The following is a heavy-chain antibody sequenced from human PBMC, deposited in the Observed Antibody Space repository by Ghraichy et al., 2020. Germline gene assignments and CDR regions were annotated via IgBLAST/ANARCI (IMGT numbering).Heavy chain of an antibody. CDR3: AKEDMVRGNHYFDN. V-gene: IGHV3-23*01. J-gene: IGHJ4*02. CDR1: RLSFSNYA. Sequence: GGSRRLSRAASRLSFSNYAMSWVRQAPGKGLEWVSTISTAGGSTYYADSVKGRFTISRDNSKNTLYLQMNSLRAEDTAVYYCAKEDMVRGNHYFDNWGQGTLVTVSS. D-gene: IGHD3-10*01. CDR2: ISTAGGST.